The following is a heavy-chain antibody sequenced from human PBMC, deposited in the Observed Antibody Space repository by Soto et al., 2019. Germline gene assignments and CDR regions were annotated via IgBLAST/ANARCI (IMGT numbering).Heavy chain of an antibody. D-gene: IGHD4-4*01. CDR1: GFTFSSYS. V-gene: IGHV3-48*01. J-gene: IGHJ6*03. Sequence: EVQLVESGGGLVQPGGSLRLSCAASGFTFSSYSMNWVRQAPGKGLEWVSYISSSSSTIYYEDSVKGRFTISRDNAKNSLYLQMNSLRAEDTAVYYCAAYSNYEPANYYYYMDVWGKGTTVTVSS. CDR2: ISSSSSTI. CDR3: AAYSNYEPANYYYYMDV.